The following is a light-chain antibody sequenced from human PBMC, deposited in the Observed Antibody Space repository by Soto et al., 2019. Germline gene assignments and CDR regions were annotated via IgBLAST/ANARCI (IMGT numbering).Light chain of an antibody. CDR3: QQYHNWPPYT. Sequence: ETVMTQSPATLSVSQGERVTLSCRPSQSVSGNLAWYQQKPGQAPRLLIYATSNRATGIPDRFSGGGSGTEFTLTISSLQAEDFAIYYCQQYHNWPPYTFGQGTKLEIK. V-gene: IGKV3-15*01. J-gene: IGKJ2*01. CDR2: ATS. CDR1: QSVSGN.